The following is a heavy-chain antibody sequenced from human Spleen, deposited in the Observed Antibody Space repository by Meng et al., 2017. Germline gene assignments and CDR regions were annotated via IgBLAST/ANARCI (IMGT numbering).Heavy chain of an antibody. D-gene: IGHD3-9*01. V-gene: IGHV3-74*01. CDR2: INSDGSST. CDR3: ARDLLYDILTGYYPD. Sequence: GGSLRLSCAASGFTFSSYWMHWVRQAPGKGLVWVSRINSDGSSTSYADSVKGRFTISRDNAKNTLYLQMNSLRAEDTAVYYCARDLLYDILTGYYPDWGQGTLVTVSS. CDR1: GFTFSSYW. J-gene: IGHJ4*02.